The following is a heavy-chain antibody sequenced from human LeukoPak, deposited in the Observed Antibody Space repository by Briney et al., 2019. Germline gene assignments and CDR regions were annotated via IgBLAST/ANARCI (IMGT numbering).Heavy chain of an antibody. Sequence: SETLSLTCAVYGGSFSGYYWGWLRQPPGKGLEWIGEINHSGSTNYNPSLKSRVTISVDTSKNQFSLKLSSVTAADTAVYYCAGKRIAVAGNWFDPWGEGTLVTASS. D-gene: IGHD6-19*01. J-gene: IGHJ5*02. CDR3: AGKRIAVAGNWFDP. CDR2: INHSGST. CDR1: GGSFSGYY. V-gene: IGHV4-34*01.